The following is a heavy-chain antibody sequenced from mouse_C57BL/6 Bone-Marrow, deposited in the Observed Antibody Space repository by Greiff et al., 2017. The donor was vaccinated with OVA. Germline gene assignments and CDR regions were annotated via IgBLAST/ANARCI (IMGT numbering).Heavy chain of an antibody. CDR2: INPDSSTI. CDR3: ARPYYSNYAWFAY. V-gene: IGHV4-1*01. CDR1: GIDFSRYW. D-gene: IGHD2-5*01. Sequence: EVKLMESGGGLVQPGGSLKLSCAASGIDFSRYWMSWVRRAPGKGLEWIGEINPDSSTINYAPSLKDKFIISRDNAKNTLYLQMSKVRSEDTALYYCARPYYSNYAWFAYWGQGTLVTVSA. J-gene: IGHJ3*01.